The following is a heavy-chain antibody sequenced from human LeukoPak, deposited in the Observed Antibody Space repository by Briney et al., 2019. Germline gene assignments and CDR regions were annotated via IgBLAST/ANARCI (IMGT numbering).Heavy chain of an antibody. CDR2: ISAYNGNT. V-gene: IGHV1-18*01. CDR1: GYTFTSYG. D-gene: IGHD3-3*01. Sequence: ASVKVSCKASGYTFTSYGLSWVRQAPGQGLEWMGWISAYNGNTNYAQEFQGRVTMTTDTSTSTAYMELRSLRSDDTAVYYCARDRLRFLPWDWFDPWGQGTLVTVSS. CDR3: ARDRLRFLPWDWFDP. J-gene: IGHJ5*02.